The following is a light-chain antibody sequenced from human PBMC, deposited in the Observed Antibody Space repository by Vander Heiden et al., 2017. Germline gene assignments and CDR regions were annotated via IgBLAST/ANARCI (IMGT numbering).Light chain of an antibody. J-gene: IGKJ3*01. Sequence: DIVMTQSPLSLPVTPGEPASISCRSSQSLLHSNGYNYLDWYLQKPGQSPQLLIYLGSNRASGVPDRFSGRGSGTDFTLKISRVEAEDVGVYYCMQALQTPHFFGPGTKVDIK. CDR2: LGS. V-gene: IGKV2-28*01. CDR1: QSLLHSNGYNY. CDR3: MQALQTPHF.